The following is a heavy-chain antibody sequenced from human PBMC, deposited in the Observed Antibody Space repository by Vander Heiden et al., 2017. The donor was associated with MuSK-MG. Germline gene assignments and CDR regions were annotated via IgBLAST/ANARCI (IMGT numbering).Heavy chain of an antibody. V-gene: IGHV3-23*01. Sequence: EVQLLESGGGLVQPGGSLSLAGAASGFPFSSYAMGWVRQAPGKGLEWVSAISGRGGSTYYADSVKGRFTISRDNSKNTLYLQMNSLRAEDTAVYYCAKDRGYSSGWYGLGGWFDPWGQGTLVTVSS. J-gene: IGHJ5*02. D-gene: IGHD6-19*01. CDR1: GFPFSSYA. CDR3: AKDRGYSSGWYGLGGWFDP. CDR2: ISGRGGST.